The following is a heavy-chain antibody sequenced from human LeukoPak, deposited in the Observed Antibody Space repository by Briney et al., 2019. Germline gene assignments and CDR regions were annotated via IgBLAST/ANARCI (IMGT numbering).Heavy chain of an antibody. CDR2: IYYSGST. Sequence: SETLSLTCTVSGGSIISSSHYWGWIRQPPGKGLEWIGSIYYSGSTYYNPSLKSRVTISVDTSKNQFSLKLSSVTAADTAVYYCARSIAAGGWFDPWGQGTLVTVSS. D-gene: IGHD6-13*01. J-gene: IGHJ5*02. V-gene: IGHV4-39*07. CDR1: GGSIISSSHY. CDR3: ARSIAAGGWFDP.